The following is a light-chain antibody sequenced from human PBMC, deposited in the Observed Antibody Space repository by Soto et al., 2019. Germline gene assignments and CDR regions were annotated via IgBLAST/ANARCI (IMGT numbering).Light chain of an antibody. V-gene: IGKV3-20*01. CDR2: VAS. CDR1: QSVSSN. CDR3: QQYGSSIT. Sequence: EILMPQYPDTLSVSPGERATLSCRASQSVSSNLAWYQQKPGQAPRLLLYVASSRATGIPDRFSGRGSGTAFTLTISRLEADDFAVYYCQQYGSSITFGQGTGLEI. J-gene: IGKJ5*01.